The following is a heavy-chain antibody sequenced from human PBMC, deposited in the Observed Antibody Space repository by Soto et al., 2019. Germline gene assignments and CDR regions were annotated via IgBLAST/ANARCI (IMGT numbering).Heavy chain of an antibody. D-gene: IGHD2-2*01. J-gene: IGHJ4*02. V-gene: IGHV4-30-2*01. CDR2: MYHSGST. Sequence: PSETLSLTCAVSGGSISSGGYSWSWIRQPPGKGLEWIGYMYHSGSTYYNPSLKSRVTISIDRSKNQFSLKLSSVTAADTAVYYSARVPDYWGQGIRVTVSS. CDR1: GGSISSGGYS. CDR3: ARVPDY.